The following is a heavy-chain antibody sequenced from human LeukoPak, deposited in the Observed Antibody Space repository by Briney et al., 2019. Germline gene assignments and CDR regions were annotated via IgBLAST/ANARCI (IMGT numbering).Heavy chain of an antibody. Sequence: SETLSLTCAVYGGSFSGYYWSWIRQPPGKGLEWIGEINHSGSTNYNPSLKSRVTISVDTSKNQFSLKLSSVTAADTAVYYCARSRLSDDAFDIRGQGTMVTVSS. V-gene: IGHV4-34*01. CDR3: ARSRLSDDAFDI. J-gene: IGHJ3*02. CDR2: INHSGST. CDR1: GGSFSGYY.